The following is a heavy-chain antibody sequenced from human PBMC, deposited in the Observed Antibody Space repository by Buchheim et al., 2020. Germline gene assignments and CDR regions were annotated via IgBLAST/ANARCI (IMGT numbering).Heavy chain of an antibody. D-gene: IGHD2-21*01. CDR2: INHSGST. Sequence: QVQLQQWGAGLLKPSETLSLTCAVYGGSFSGYYWSWIRQPPGKGLEWIGEINHSGSTNYNPSLKSRVTISVDTSKNQLSLKLSSVTAADTAVYYCARVFSAEYYYYGMDVWGQGTT. CDR3: ARVFSAEYYYYGMDV. CDR1: GGSFSGYY. J-gene: IGHJ6*02. V-gene: IGHV4-34*01.